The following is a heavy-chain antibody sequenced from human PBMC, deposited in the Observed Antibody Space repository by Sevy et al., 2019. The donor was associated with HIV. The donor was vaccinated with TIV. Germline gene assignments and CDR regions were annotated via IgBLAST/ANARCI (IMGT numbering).Heavy chain of an antibody. CDR1: GGSISSSSYY. D-gene: IGHD2-2*01. CDR2: IYYSGST. V-gene: IGHV4-39*01. Sequence: SETLSLTCTVSGGSISSSSYYWGWIRQPPGKGLEWIGSIYYSGSTYYNPSLKSRVTISVDTSKNQFSLKLSSVTAADTAVYYCGVVPAAGVAHNWFDPWGQGTLVTVSS. CDR3: GVVPAAGVAHNWFDP. J-gene: IGHJ5*02.